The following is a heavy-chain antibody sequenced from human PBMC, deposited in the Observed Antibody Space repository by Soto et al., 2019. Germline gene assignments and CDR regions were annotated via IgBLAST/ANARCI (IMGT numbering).Heavy chain of an antibody. CDR1: GGSISSYY. V-gene: IGHV4-59*12. CDR2: IYYSGST. Sequence: PSETLSLTCTVSGGSISSYYWSWIRQPPGKGLEWIGYIYYSGSTNYNPSLKSRVTISVDTSKNQFSLKLSSVTPEDTAVYYCARELVATSGYGMDVWGQGTTVTVSS. J-gene: IGHJ6*02. D-gene: IGHD6-6*01. CDR3: ARELVATSGYGMDV.